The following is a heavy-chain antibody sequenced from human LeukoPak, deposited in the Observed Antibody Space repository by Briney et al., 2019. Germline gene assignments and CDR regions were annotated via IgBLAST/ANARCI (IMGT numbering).Heavy chain of an antibody. V-gene: IGHV4-38-2*02. D-gene: IGHD5-18*01. CDR3: ASQFRVYSSPTQNYMDV. CDR1: GYSISSGYY. Sequence: SETLSLTCSVSGYSISSGYYWGWIRQPPGKGLEWVGSVYHSGSTYYSPSLTSRVSISVDTSKNQFSLKLNSVTAADTAVYYCASQFRVYSSPTQNYMDVWGKGTTVTVSS. CDR2: VYHSGST. J-gene: IGHJ6*03.